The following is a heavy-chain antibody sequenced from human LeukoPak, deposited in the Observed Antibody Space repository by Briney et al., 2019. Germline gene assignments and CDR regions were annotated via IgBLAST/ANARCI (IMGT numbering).Heavy chain of an antibody. CDR1: GFTFSSYW. D-gene: IGHD3-3*01. CDR3: TRGFDFSSAI. CDR2: ISPDGSTT. V-gene: IGHV3-74*01. J-gene: IGHJ4*02. Sequence: GGSLRLSCAASGFTFSSYWMHWVRLAPGKGLVWVSRISPDGSTTGHADSVKGRFTTSRDNAKNTLFLQMNSLRAEDTAVYYCTRGFDFSSAIWGQGTLVTVSS.